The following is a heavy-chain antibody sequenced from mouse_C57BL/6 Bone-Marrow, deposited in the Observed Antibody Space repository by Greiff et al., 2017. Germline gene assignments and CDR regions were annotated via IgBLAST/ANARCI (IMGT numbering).Heavy chain of an antibody. V-gene: IGHV1-55*01. CDR2: IYPGSGST. CDR1: GYTFTSYW. D-gene: IGHD1-1*01. CDR3: ARRDGSSPYCDY. Sequence: QVQLQQSGAELVKPGASVKMSCKASGYTFTSYWITWVKQRPGQGLEWIGDIYPGSGSTNYNEKFKSKATLTVDTSSSTAYMQLSSLTSEDSAVYYCARRDGSSPYCDYWGQGTTLTVSS. J-gene: IGHJ2*01.